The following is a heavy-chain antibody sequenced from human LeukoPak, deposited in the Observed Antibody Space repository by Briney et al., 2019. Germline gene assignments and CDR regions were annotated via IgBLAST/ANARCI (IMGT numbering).Heavy chain of an antibody. CDR3: AREGSDWDPFDY. CDR2: IYDGST. Sequence: SETLSLTCTVSGDSINNYYWTWIRQPPGKGLEWVGYIYDGSTNYSPSLESRVTISADTSKNQFSLKMTSVTAADTAVYYCAREGSDWDPFDYWGQGTLVTVSS. V-gene: IGHV4-59*01. D-gene: IGHD6-19*01. J-gene: IGHJ4*02. CDR1: GDSINNYY.